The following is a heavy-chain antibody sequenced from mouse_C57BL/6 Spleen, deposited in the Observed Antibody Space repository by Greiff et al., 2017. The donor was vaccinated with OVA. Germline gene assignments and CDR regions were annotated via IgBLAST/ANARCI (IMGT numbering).Heavy chain of an antibody. D-gene: IGHD2-12*01. CDR2: IDPSDSYT. CDR3: ARSYDDGDYFDY. J-gene: IGHJ2*01. CDR1: GYTFTSYW. Sequence: QVQLQQPGAELVMPGASVKLSCKASGYTFTSYWMHWVKQRPGQGLEWIGEIDPSDSYTNYNQKFKGKSTLTVDKSSSTAYMQLSSLTSEDSAVYYCARSYDDGDYFDYWGQGTTLTVSS. V-gene: IGHV1-69*01.